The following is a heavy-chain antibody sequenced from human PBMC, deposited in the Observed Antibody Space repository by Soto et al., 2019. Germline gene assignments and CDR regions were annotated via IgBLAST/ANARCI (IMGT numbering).Heavy chain of an antibody. CDR2: IYYSENT. V-gene: IGHV4-39*01. D-gene: IGHD3-22*01. J-gene: IGHJ4*02. Sequence: PSETLSLTCTVSGGSISSSSNHWGWIRQPPGKGLEWIGNIYYSENTYYNPSLKSRVTISVDTSKNQFSLKLSSVTAADTAAYYCARASYYDSSGYTYYFDYWGQGTLVTVSS. CDR3: ARASYYDSSGYTYYFDY. CDR1: GGSISSSSNH.